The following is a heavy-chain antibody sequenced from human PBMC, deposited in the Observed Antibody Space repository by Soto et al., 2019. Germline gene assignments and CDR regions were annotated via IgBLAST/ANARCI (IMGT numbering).Heavy chain of an antibody. J-gene: IGHJ6*02. V-gene: IGHV3-30*18. CDR1: GFTFSSYG. Sequence: QVQLVESGGGVVQPGRSLRLSCAASGFTFSSYGMHWVRQAPGKGLEWVAVISYDGSNKYYADSVKGRFTISRDNSKNTLYLQMHSLRSEDTAVYYCAKEDGYGDYHKPYYYRYGMDVWGQGTPVTLSS. D-gene: IGHD4-17*01. CDR3: AKEDGYGDYHKPYYYRYGMDV. CDR2: ISYDGSNK.